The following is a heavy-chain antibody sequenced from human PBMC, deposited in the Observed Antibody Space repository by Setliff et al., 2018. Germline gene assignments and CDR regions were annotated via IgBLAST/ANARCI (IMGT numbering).Heavy chain of an antibody. CDR3: ARILGYCSGGSCYVPY. J-gene: IGHJ4*02. CDR1: GGSISSSNYY. Sequence: SETLSLTCTVSGGSISSSNYYWGWIRQPPGKGLEWIGNIYYGGSTYFNPSLKSRVTISVDTSKNQFSLKLSSVTAADTAMYYCARILGYCSGGSCYVPYWGQGTLVTVSS. V-gene: IGHV4-39*07. CDR2: IYYGGST. D-gene: IGHD2-15*01.